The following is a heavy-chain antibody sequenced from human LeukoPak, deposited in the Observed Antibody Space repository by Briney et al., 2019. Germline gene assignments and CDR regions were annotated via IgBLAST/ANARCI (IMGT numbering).Heavy chain of an antibody. Sequence: PGRSLRLSCAASGFTFSSYAMHWVRQAPGKGLEWVAVISYDGSNKYYADSVKGRFTISRDNSKNTLYLQMNSLRAEDTAVYYCARDTVGYYYDSSGYYRDWGQGTLVTVSS. J-gene: IGHJ4*02. V-gene: IGHV3-30*04. CDR2: ISYDGSNK. CDR3: ARDTVGYYYDSSGYYRD. D-gene: IGHD3-22*01. CDR1: GFTFSSYA.